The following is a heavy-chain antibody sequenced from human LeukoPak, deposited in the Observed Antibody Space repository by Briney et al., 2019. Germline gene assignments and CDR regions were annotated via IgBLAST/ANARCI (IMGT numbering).Heavy chain of an antibody. CDR1: GFTFSSYA. CDR3: AKSEEKVLITMIAY. CDR2: ISGSGGST. V-gene: IGHV3-23*01. J-gene: IGHJ4*02. D-gene: IGHD3-22*01. Sequence: GGSLRLSCAASGFTFSSYAMSWVRQAPGKGLEWVSAISGSGGSTYYADSVKGRFTISRDNSKNTLYLQMNSLRAEDTAVYYCAKSEEKVLITMIAYWGQGTLVTVSS.